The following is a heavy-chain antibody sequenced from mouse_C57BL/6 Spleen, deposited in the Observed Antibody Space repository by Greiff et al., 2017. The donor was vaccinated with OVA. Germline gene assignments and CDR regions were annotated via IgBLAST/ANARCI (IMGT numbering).Heavy chain of an antibody. J-gene: IGHJ2*01. CDR1: GYTFTGYW. Sequence: QVQLQQSGAELMKPGASVKLSCKATGYTFTGYWIEWVKQRPGHGLEWIGEILPGSGSTNYNEKFKGKATFTADTSSNTAYMQLSSLTTEDSAIYYCAVEGYYYGSSFYYFDYWGQGTTLTVSS. CDR3: AVEGYYYGSSFYYFDY. CDR2: ILPGSGST. D-gene: IGHD1-1*01. V-gene: IGHV1-9*01.